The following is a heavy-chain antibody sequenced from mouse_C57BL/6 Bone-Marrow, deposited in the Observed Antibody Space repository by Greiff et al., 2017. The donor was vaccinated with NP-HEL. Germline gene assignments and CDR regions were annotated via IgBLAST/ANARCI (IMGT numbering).Heavy chain of an antibody. CDR3: AITTVVAPYWYFDV. CDR1: GYTFTSYW. CDR2: IDPSDSYT. Sequence: VQLQQPGAELVMPGASVKLSCKASGYTFTSYWMHWVKQRPGQGLEWIGEIDPSDSYTNYNQKFKGKSTLTVDKSSSTAYSQLSSLTSEDSAVYYCAITTVVAPYWYFDVWGTGTTVTVSS. V-gene: IGHV1-69*01. D-gene: IGHD1-1*01. J-gene: IGHJ1*03.